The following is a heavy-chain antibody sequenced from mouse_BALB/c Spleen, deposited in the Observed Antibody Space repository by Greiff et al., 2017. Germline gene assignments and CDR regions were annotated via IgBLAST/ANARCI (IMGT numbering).Heavy chain of an antibody. CDR1: GFNIKDYY. D-gene: IGHD1-2*01. Sequence: VQLKQSGAELVRPGALVKLSCKASGFNIKDYYMHWVKQRPEQGLEWIGWIDPENGNTIYDPKFQGKASITADTSSNTAYLQLSSLTSEDTAVYYCARDGPFAYWGQGTLVTVSA. V-gene: IGHV14-1*02. CDR3: ARDGPFAY. CDR2: IDPENGNT. J-gene: IGHJ3*01.